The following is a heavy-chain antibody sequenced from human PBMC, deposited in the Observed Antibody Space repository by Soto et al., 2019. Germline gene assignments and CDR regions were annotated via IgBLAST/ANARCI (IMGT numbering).Heavy chain of an antibody. CDR3: ARCIAVAGTHYYFSYGMDV. CDR2: INPNSGGT. D-gene: IGHD6-19*01. CDR1: GYTFTGYY. Sequence: ASVKVSCKASGYTFTGYYMHWVRQAPGQGLEWMGWINPNSGGTNYAQKFQGWVTMTRDTSISTAYMELSRLRSDDTAVYYCARCIAVAGTHYYFSYGMDVWGQGTTVTVSS. V-gene: IGHV1-2*04. J-gene: IGHJ6*02.